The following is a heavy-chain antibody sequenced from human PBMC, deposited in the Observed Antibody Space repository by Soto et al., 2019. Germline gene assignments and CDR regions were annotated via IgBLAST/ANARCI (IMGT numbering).Heavy chain of an antibody. CDR2: IYYSGST. V-gene: IGHV4-59*01. D-gene: IGHD1-26*01. J-gene: IGHJ4*02. CDR3: ARRYGGNFAY. CDR1: GGSISSYY. Sequence: SETLSLTCTVSGGSISSYYWSWIRQPPGKGLEWIGYIYYSGSTNYNPSLKSRVTISVDTSKNQFSLKLTSVTAADTAVYYCARRYGGNFAYWGQGTLVTVSS.